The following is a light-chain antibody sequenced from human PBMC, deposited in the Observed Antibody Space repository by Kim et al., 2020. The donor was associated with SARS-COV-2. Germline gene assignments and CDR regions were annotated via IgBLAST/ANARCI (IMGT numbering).Light chain of an antibody. CDR1: NIGSKS. J-gene: IGLJ2*01. V-gene: IGLV3-21*04. CDR3: QVWDSSSDPVV. Sequence: SYELTQPPSVSVAPGKTARITCGGNNIGSKSVHWYQQKPGQAPVQVIYYDSDRPSGIPERFSGSNSGNTATLTISRVEAGDEADYYCQVWDSSSDPVVFGGGTQLTV. CDR2: YDS.